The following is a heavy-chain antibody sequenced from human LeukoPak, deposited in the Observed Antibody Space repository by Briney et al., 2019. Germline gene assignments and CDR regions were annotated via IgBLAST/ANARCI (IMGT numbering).Heavy chain of an antibody. Sequence: GRSLRLSCEASGFTVNTYGMHWVRQAPGKGLEWVAVIRLDGSNKYYADSVKGRFTISRDNSKNTLYLQVDSPRAADTAVYYCARDRGKGAYADYWGQGTLVTVSS. D-gene: IGHD4-17*01. CDR1: GFTVNTYG. V-gene: IGHV3-33*01. CDR3: ARDRGKGAYADY. CDR2: IRLDGSNK. J-gene: IGHJ4*02.